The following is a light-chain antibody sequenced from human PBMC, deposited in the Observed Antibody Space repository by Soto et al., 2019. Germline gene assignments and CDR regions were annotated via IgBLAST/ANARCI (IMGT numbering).Light chain of an antibody. Sequence: QSVLTQPASVSGSPGQSITISCIGTSSDVGGYNYVSWYQQHPGKAPKLMIYDVSNRPSGVSNRFSGSKSGNTASLTISGLQVEDEADYYCSSYTSSSTYVFGTGTKVTVL. CDR3: SSYTSSSTYV. CDR2: DVS. V-gene: IGLV2-14*01. J-gene: IGLJ1*01. CDR1: SSDVGGYNY.